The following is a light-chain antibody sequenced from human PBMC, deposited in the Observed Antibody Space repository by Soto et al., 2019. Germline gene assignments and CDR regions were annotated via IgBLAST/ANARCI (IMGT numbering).Light chain of an antibody. J-gene: IGLJ2*01. V-gene: IGLV2-8*01. Sequence: QSALTQPPSASGSPEQSVTISCTGTSSDVGGYNYVSWYQQHPGKAPKLMIYEVSKRPSGVPDRFSGSKSGNTASLTVSGLQAEDEADYYCSSYAGSNNLGVFGGGTKVTVL. CDR1: SSDVGGYNY. CDR2: EVS. CDR3: SSYAGSNNLGV.